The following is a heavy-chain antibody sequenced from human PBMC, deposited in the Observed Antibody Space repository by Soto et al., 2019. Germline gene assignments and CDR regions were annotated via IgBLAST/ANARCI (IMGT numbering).Heavy chain of an antibody. J-gene: IGHJ4*02. CDR3: ARTVYSAYDYWGTYFDY. CDR1: GFVFGANA. CDR2: IAHNGNRK. V-gene: IGHV3-30-3*01. Sequence: QVRLEESGGGGVQAGRSLRLSCVASGFVFGANAMHWVRQAPGKGLEWVSLIAHNGNRKHYADSGKGRFTISRDNSKNTLFLQMDRLRPEDTAMYYCARTVYSAYDYWGTYFDYWGQGPLVTVSS. D-gene: IGHD5-12*01.